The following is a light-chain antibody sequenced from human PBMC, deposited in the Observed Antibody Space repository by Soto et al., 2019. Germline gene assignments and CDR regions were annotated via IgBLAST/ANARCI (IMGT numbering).Light chain of an antibody. CDR2: GVS. J-gene: IGLJ1*01. V-gene: IGLV2-14*01. CDR3: SSYTSISTLV. CDR1: RSDIGSYNY. Sequence: QSVLTQPASVSGSPGQSITISCSGTRSDIGSYNYVAWYQQFPGKTPKILIYGVSNRPSGVSNRFSGSKSGNTASLTISGLQTEDEADYFCSSYTSISTLVFGTGTKVTVL.